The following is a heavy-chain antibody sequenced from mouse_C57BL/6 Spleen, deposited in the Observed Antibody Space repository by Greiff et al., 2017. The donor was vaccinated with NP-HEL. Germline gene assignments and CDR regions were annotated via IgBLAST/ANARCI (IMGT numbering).Heavy chain of an antibody. CDR2: IWSGGST. CDR1: GFSLTSYG. V-gene: IGHV2-2*01. Sequence: QVQLQQSGPGLVQPSQSLSITCTVSGFSLTSYGVHWVRQSPGKGLEWLGVIWSGGSTDYNAAFISRLSISKDNSKSQVFFKMNSLQAYDTAIYYCARNGGLRRVYYYAMDYWGQGTSVTVSS. CDR3: ARNGGLRRVYYYAMDY. D-gene: IGHD2-4*01. J-gene: IGHJ4*01.